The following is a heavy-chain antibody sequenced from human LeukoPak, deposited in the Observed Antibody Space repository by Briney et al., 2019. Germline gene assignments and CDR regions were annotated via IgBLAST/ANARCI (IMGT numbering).Heavy chain of an antibody. V-gene: IGHV3-21*01. D-gene: IGHD3-10*01. Sequence: PGGSLRLSCAASGFTFSSYWMSWVRQAPGKGLEWVSSISSSSSYIYYADSVKGRFTISRDNAKNSLYLQMNSLRAEDTAVYYCARAGNTMAWVWFDPWGQGTLVTVSS. CDR2: ISSSSSYI. CDR3: ARAGNTMAWVWFDP. J-gene: IGHJ5*02. CDR1: GFTFSSYW.